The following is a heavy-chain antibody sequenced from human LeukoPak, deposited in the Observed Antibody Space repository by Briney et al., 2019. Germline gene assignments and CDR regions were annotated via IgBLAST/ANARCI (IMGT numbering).Heavy chain of an antibody. CDR1: GLTFNSYD. D-gene: IGHD2-2*01. J-gene: IGHJ4*02. Sequence: GGSLRLSCVGSGLTFNSYDMNWVRQAPGKGLEWISYISNSGNTIYYADSVKGRFTISRDNAKNSLYLQMNSLRAEDTAVYYCDTRPRYWGQGTLVTVSS. CDR2: ISNSGNTI. V-gene: IGHV3-48*03. CDR3: DTRPRY.